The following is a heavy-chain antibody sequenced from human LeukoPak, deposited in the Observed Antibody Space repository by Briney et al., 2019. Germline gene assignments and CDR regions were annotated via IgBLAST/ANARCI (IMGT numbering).Heavy chain of an antibody. Sequence: GGSPRLSCAASGSNITYNYMTWVRQAPGKGLEWVSLINSGGDTYYADSLKGRITVSRDTSNNALFLQMSGLRPEDTAVYYCARTSFYYDMDVWGQGTTVTVSS. CDR1: GSNITYNY. CDR3: ARTSFYYDMDV. V-gene: IGHV3-53*05. J-gene: IGHJ6*02. CDR2: INSGGDT. D-gene: IGHD3-16*02.